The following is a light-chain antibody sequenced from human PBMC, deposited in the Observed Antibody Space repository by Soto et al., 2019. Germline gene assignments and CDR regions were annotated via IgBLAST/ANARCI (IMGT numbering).Light chain of an antibody. Sequence: EIVLTQSPGTLSLSPGERATLSCRASQSVSSSYLAWYQQKPGQAPKLLIYGASGRATGIPDRFSGSGYGTDFTLTISRLEPEDFAVYYCQQYVGSPSFTFGPGTKVDI. CDR3: QQYVGSPSFT. CDR2: GAS. V-gene: IGKV3-20*01. CDR1: QSVSSSY. J-gene: IGKJ3*01.